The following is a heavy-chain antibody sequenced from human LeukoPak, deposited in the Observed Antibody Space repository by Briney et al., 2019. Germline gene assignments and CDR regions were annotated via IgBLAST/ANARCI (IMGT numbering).Heavy chain of an antibody. CDR3: ARMGDIATNWFDP. Sequence: ASVKVSCKASGGTFSSYAISWVRQAPGQGLEWMGGIIPIFGTANYAQKFQGRVTITADESTSTAYMELSSLRSEDTAVYYCARMGDIATNWFDPWGQGTLVTVSS. J-gene: IGHJ5*02. D-gene: IGHD5-12*01. V-gene: IGHV1-69*13. CDR1: GGTFSSYA. CDR2: IIPIFGTA.